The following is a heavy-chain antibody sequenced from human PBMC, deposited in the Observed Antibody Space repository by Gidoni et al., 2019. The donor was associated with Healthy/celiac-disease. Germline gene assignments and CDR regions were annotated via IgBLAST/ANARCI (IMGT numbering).Heavy chain of an antibody. CDR3: AKGPITMIVVVWGYFDY. V-gene: IGHV3-23*04. J-gene: IGHJ4*02. D-gene: IGHD3-22*01. CDR1: GFTFSSYA. Sequence: EVQLVESGGGLVQPGGSLRLSCAASGFTFSSYAMSWVRQAPGKGLEWVSAISGSGGSTYYADSVKGRFTISRDNSKNTLYLQMNSLRAEDTAVYYCAKGPITMIVVVWGYFDYWGQGTLVTVSS. CDR2: ISGSGGST.